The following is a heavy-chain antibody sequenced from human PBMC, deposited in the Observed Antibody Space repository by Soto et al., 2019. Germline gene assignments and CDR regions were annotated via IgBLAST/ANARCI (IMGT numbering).Heavy chain of an antibody. J-gene: IGHJ6*03. Sequence: EVQLVESGGGMVRPGGSLRLSCAASGFTFSAYAMHWVRQAPGKGLEYVSGISSNGGSTFHANSVQGRFTISRDNSKNTLYLQMGSLRVEDMAVYYCARDGRLVNGYYYYYMDVWGKGTTVTVSS. V-gene: IGHV3-64*01. CDR2: ISSNGGST. D-gene: IGHD3-9*01. CDR1: GFTFSAYA. CDR3: ARDGRLVNGYYYYYMDV.